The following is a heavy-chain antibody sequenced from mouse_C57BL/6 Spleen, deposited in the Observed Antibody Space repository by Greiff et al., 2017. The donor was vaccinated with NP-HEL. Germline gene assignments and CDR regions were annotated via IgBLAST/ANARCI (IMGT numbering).Heavy chain of an antibody. V-gene: IGHV1-61*01. D-gene: IGHD1-1*01. CDR2: IYPSDSET. CDR1: GYTFTSYW. Sequence: QVQLKQPGAELVRPGSSVKLSCKASGYTFTSYWMDWVKQRPGQGLEWIGNIYPSDSETHYNQKFKDKATLTVDKSSSTAYMQLSSLTSEDSAVYYCARSVILRCHWYFDVWGTGTTVTVSS. CDR3: ARSVILRCHWYFDV. J-gene: IGHJ1*03.